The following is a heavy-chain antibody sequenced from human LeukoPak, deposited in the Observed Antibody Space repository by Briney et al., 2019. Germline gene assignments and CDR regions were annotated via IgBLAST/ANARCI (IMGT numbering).Heavy chain of an antibody. CDR1: GGTFSSYA. Sequence: SVKVSCKASGGTFSSYAISWVRQAPGQGLEWMGGIIPIYGTANYAQKFQGRVTITADESTSTAYMELSSLRSEDTAVYYCATDYVAVAGTLGESYYYGMDVWGQGITVTVSS. D-gene: IGHD6-19*01. J-gene: IGHJ6*02. CDR3: ATDYVAVAGTLGESYYYGMDV. CDR2: IIPIYGTA. V-gene: IGHV1-69*01.